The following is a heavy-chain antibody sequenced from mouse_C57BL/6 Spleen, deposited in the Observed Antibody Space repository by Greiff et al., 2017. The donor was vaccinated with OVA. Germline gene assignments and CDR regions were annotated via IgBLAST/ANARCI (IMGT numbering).Heavy chain of an antibody. V-gene: IGHV1-80*01. CDR2: IYPGDGDT. Sequence: QVQLQQSGAELVKPGASVKISCKASGYAFSSYWMNWVKQRPGKGLEWIGQIYPGDGDTNYNGKFKGKATLTADKSSSTAYMQLRSLTSEDSAVYFCARVEDSSGSYAMDYWGQGTSVTVSS. CDR1: GYAFSSYW. D-gene: IGHD3-2*02. J-gene: IGHJ4*01. CDR3: ARVEDSSGSYAMDY.